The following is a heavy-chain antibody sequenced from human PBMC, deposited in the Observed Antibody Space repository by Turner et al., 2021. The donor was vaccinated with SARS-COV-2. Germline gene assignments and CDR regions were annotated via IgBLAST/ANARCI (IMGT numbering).Heavy chain of an antibody. J-gene: IGHJ6*02. CDR1: GGTCSSYD. CDR2: IIPIFGAA. V-gene: IGHV1-69*01. CDR3: ARAREDIVLVPAAMRSGYYGMDV. D-gene: IGHD2-2*01. Sequence: QVQLVQSGAEVKKPGSSVKVSCKESGGTCSSYDISWVRQAPGQGCEWMGGIIPIFGAAKYTQKFRGRVTITADESTSTAYMELSSLRSEDTAVYYCARAREDIVLVPAAMRSGYYGMDVWGQGTTVTVSS.